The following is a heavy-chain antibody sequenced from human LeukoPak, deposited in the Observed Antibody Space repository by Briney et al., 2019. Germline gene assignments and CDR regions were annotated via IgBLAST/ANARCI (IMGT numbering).Heavy chain of an antibody. J-gene: IGHJ5*02. V-gene: IGHV4-4*07. CDR1: GGSISSYY. Sequence: PSETLSLTCTVSGGSISSYYWSWIRQPAGKGLEWIGRIYTSGSTNYNPSLKSRVTISVDTSKNQFSLKLSSVTAADTAVYYCARETFYYDILTGYYLGGWFDPWGQGTLVTVSS. CDR3: ARETFYYDILTGYYLGGWFDP. D-gene: IGHD3-9*01. CDR2: IYTSGST.